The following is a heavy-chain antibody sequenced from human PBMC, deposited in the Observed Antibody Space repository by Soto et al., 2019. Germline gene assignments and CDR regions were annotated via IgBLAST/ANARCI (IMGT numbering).Heavy chain of an antibody. CDR3: ARDVCSSSRGMGDY. D-gene: IGHD6-6*01. J-gene: IGHJ4*02. Sequence: QVQLVQSGAEVKKPGSSVKVSCKASGGTFSSYTISWVRQAPGQGLEWMGRIIPILGIANYAQKFQGRVTITADKSTSTAYMELSSLRSEDTAVYYCARDVCSSSRGMGDYWGQGTLVTVSS. CDR2: IIPILGIA. CDR1: GGTFSSYT. V-gene: IGHV1-69*08.